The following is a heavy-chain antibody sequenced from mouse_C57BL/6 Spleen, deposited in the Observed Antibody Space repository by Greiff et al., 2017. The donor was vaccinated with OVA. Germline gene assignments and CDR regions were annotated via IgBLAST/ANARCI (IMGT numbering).Heavy chain of an antibody. J-gene: IGHJ2*01. V-gene: IGHV1-55*01. CDR1: GYTFTSYW. D-gene: IGHD2-2*01. CDR3: ARAVTTFDY. CDR2: IYPGSGST. Sequence: QVQLKESGAELVKPGASVKMTCKASGYTFTSYWITWVKQRPGQGLEWIGDIYPGSGSTNCNEKFKSKATLTVDTSSSTAYMQLSSLTSEDSAVYYCARAVTTFDYWGQGTTLTVSS.